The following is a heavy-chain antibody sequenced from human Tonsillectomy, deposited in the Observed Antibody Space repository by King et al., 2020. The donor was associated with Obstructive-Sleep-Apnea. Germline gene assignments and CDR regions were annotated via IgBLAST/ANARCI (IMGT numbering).Heavy chain of an antibody. CDR2: IYYSGST. Sequence: QLQESGPGLVKPSETLSLTCTVSGGSISSSSYYWGWIRQPPGKGLEWIGSIYYSGSTYYNPSLKSRVTISVDTSKNQFSLKLSSVTAADTAVYYCARESWRSGSYHPLYYFDYWGQGTLVTVSS. CDR3: ARESWRSGSYHPLYYFDY. CDR1: GGSISSSSYY. D-gene: IGHD1-26*01. J-gene: IGHJ4*02. V-gene: IGHV4-39*07.